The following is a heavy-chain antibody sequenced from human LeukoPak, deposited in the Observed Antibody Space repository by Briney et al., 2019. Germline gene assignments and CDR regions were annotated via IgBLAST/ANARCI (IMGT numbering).Heavy chain of an antibody. CDR3: ARDTYDYSNSSPPYYYYYGMDV. CDR2: IDWDDDK. J-gene: IGHJ6*02. D-gene: IGHD4-11*01. Sequence: SGPTLVNPTQTLTLTCTFSGFSLSPSGMCVSWIRHPPGKALEWLARIDWDDDKYYSTSLKTRLTISKDTSKNQVVLTMTNMDPVDTATYYCARDTYDYSNSSPPYYYYYGMDVWGQGTTVTVSS. CDR1: GFSLSPSGMC. V-gene: IGHV2-70*11.